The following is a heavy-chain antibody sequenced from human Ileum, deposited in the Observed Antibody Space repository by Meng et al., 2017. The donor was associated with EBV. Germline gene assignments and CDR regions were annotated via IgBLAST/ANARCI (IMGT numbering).Heavy chain of an antibody. J-gene: IGHJ4*02. Sequence: QVQLQESGPGLVGPSGTLSLTCSVSGDSISNEHWWSWVRQSPGKGLEWIGEIHHTRGPNYNPSLKSRVIISVDKSNNHFSLRLSAVTAADMAVYYCASNGAFSLDHWGQGTLVTVSS. V-gene: IGHV4-4*02. CDR3: ASNGAFSLDH. D-gene: IGHD2-8*01. CDR2: IHHTRGP. CDR1: GDSISNEHW.